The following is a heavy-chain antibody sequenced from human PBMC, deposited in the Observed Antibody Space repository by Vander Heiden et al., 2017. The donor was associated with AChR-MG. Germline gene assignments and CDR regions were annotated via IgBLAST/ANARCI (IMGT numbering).Heavy chain of an antibody. CDR1: GFTLSRLA. CDR2: ISYDGSNK. V-gene: IGHV3-30-3*01. D-gene: IGHD2-8*01. CDR3: ARDGCTNGVCYWGIFDY. J-gene: IGHJ4*02. Sequence: QVQLVESGGGVVQPGRPLRLPCAASGFTLSRLAMHWVRQAPGKGLEWVAVISYDGSNKYYADSVKGRFTISRDNSKNKLYLQMNSLRAEDTAVYYCARDGCTNGVCYWGIFDYWGQGTLVTVSS.